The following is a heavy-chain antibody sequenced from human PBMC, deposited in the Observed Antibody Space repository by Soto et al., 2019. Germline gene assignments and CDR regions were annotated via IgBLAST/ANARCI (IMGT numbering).Heavy chain of an antibody. CDR2: IWYDGSNK. D-gene: IGHD3-3*01. J-gene: IGHJ6*02. CDR3: ARCLRSYKHIYGMDV. Sequence: GGSLRLSCAASGFTFSSFAMHWVRQAPGKGLEWVAVIWYDGSNKYYADSVKGRFTISRDNSKNTLYLQMNSLRAEDTAVYYCARCLRSYKHIYGMDVWGQGTTVTVSS. V-gene: IGHV3-33*08. CDR1: GFTFSSFA.